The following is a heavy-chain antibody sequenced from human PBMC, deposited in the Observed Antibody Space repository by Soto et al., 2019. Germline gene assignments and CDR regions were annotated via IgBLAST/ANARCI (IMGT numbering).Heavy chain of an antibody. CDR2: ISAYNGNT. CDR1: GYSFKSYG. J-gene: IGHJ4*02. D-gene: IGHD2-21*02. Sequence: ASVKVSCKAFGYSFKSYGLAWVRRAPGRGLQWMGWISAYNGNTNYAENLHGRVTMTTDTSSETAYLELRGLRSDDTAVYYCARVSMVTAIYFAYWGQGTLVTVSS. V-gene: IGHV1-18*01. CDR3: ARVSMVTAIYFAY.